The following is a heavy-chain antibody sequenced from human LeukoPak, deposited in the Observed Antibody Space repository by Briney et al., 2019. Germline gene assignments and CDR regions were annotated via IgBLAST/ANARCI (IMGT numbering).Heavy chain of an antibody. Sequence: GRSLRLSCAASGFTFSNYGMHWVRQAPGKGLEWVAVISYDGSNKYYADSVKGRFTISRDNSKNTLYLQMNSLRAEDTAVYYCATVRYSSGWYDFDYWGQGTLVTVSS. CDR3: ATVRYSSGWYDFDY. V-gene: IGHV3-30*03. D-gene: IGHD6-19*01. CDR1: GFTFSNYG. CDR2: ISYDGSNK. J-gene: IGHJ4*02.